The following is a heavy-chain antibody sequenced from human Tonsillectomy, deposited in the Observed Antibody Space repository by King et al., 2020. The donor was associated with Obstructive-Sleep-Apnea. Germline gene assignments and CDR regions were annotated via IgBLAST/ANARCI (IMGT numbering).Heavy chain of an antibody. CDR1: GGSISSSSYY. V-gene: IGHV4-39*07. CDR2: IYYSGST. D-gene: IGHD3-10*01. Sequence: LQLQESGPGLVKPSETLSLTCTVSGGSISSSSYYWGWIRQPPGKGLEWIGSIYYSGSTYYNPSLKSRVTISVDTCKNQFSLKLSSVTAADTAVYYCAKGVYYYGSGSFFDYWGQGTLVTVSS. J-gene: IGHJ4*02. CDR3: AKGVYYYGSGSFFDY.